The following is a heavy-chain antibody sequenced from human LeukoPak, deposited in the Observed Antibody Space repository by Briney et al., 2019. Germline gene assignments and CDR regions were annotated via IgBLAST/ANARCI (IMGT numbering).Heavy chain of an antibody. CDR1: GGSISSSSYY. CDR3: ARGPNYYDSSGYQTPPDY. D-gene: IGHD3-22*01. CDR2: IYYSGST. Sequence: PSETLSLTCTVSGGSISSSSYYWGWIRQPPGKGLEWIGSIYYSGSTYYNPSLKSRVTISVDTSKNQFSLKLSSVTAADTAVYYCARGPNYYDSSGYQTPPDYWGQGTLVTVSS. V-gene: IGHV4-39*07. J-gene: IGHJ4*02.